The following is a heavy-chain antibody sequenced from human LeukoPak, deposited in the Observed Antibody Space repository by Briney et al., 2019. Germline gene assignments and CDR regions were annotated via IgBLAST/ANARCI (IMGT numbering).Heavy chain of an antibody. CDR2: ISSNGGST. CDR3: ARVGCSSTSCCYFDY. J-gene: IGHJ4*02. V-gene: IGHV3-64*01. CDR1: GFTFSSYA. D-gene: IGHD2-2*01. Sequence: PGGSLRLSCAASGFTFSSYAMHWVRQAPGKGLEYVSAISSNGGSTYYANSVKGRFTISRDNSKNTLYLQMGSLRAEDMAVYYCARVGCSSTSCCYFDYWGQGTLVTVSS.